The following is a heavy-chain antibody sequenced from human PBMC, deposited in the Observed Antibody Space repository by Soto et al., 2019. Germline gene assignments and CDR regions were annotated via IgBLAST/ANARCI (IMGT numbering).Heavy chain of an antibody. V-gene: IGHV1-69*06. D-gene: IGHD3-3*01. J-gene: IGHJ6*02. Sequence: SVKVSCKASGGTFSSCAISWVRQAPGQGLEWMGGIIPIFGTANYAQKFQGRVTITADKSTSTAYMELSSLRSEDTAVYYCARDVTIFGVVTYGMDVWGQGTTAPVSS. CDR2: IIPIFGTA. CDR1: GGTFSSCA. CDR3: ARDVTIFGVVTYGMDV.